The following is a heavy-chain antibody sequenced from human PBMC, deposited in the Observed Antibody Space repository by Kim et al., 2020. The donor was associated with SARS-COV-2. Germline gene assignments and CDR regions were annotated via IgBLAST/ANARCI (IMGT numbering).Heavy chain of an antibody. J-gene: IGHJ4*02. Sequence: ASVKVSCKASGYTFTSYGISWVRQAPGQGLEWMGWISAYNGHTNYIQKLQGRVTMTTDTSTSTAYMELRSLRFDDTAVYYCARDPGGSGWYGNDFDYWGQGTLVTVSS. CDR1: GYTFTSYG. V-gene: IGHV1-18*01. D-gene: IGHD6-19*01. CDR3: ARDPGGSGWYGNDFDY. CDR2: ISAYNGHT.